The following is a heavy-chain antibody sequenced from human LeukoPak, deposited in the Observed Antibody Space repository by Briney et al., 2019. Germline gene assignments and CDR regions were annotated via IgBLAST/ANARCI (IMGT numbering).Heavy chain of an antibody. CDR1: GYTFTSYY. Sequence: ASVTVSCKASGYTFTSYYMHWVRQAPGQGLEWMGIINPSGGSTSYAQKFQGRVTMTRDTSTSTVYMELSSLRSEDTAVYYCARETGVTYYYDSSGAFDIWGQGTMVTVSS. D-gene: IGHD3-22*01. J-gene: IGHJ3*02. CDR2: INPSGGST. CDR3: ARETGVTYYYDSSGAFDI. V-gene: IGHV1-46*01.